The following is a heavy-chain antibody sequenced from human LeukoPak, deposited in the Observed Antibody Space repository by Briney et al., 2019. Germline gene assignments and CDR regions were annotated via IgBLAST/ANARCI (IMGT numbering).Heavy chain of an antibody. CDR1: GFTFSSYG. V-gene: IGHV3-33*01. CDR3: ARERFSYYYDSSGYSSFDY. D-gene: IGHD3-22*01. CDR2: IWYDGSNK. J-gene: IGHJ4*02. Sequence: PGGSLRLSCAASGFTFSSYGMHWVRQAPGKGLEWVAVIWYDGSNKYYADSVKGRFTISRDNSKNTLYLQMNSLRAEDTAMYYCARERFSYYYDSSGYSSFDYWGQGTLVTVSS.